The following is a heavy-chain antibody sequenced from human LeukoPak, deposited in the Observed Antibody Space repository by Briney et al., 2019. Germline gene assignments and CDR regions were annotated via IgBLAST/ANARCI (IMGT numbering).Heavy chain of an antibody. V-gene: IGHV3-23*01. J-gene: IGHJ4*02. Sequence: GGSLRLSCAASGFTFSSFALSWVRQAPGKGLEWVSSISGSGDSTYYTESVKGRFTISRDNSENTLYLQMNSLRADDTAVYYCASTGSTAIEIDYWGQGTLVTVSS. CDR1: GFTFSSFA. D-gene: IGHD5/OR15-5a*01. CDR2: ISGSGDST. CDR3: ASTGSTAIEIDY.